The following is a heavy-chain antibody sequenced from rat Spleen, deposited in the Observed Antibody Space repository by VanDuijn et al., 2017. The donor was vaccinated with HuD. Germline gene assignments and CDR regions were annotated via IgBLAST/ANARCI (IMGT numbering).Heavy chain of an antibody. Sequence: EVQLVESGGGLVQPGRSLKLSCTGSGFTFIGYGMAWVRQAPPRGLEWVATISNDGSRTYYRDSVEGRFTISRNNAKSILYLQMDSLRFDDTATYYCTSGRDYWGQGVMVTVSS. J-gene: IGHJ2*01. V-gene: IGHV5-29*01. CDR3: TSGRDY. D-gene: IGHD5-1*01. CDR2: ISNDGSRT. CDR1: GFTFIGYG.